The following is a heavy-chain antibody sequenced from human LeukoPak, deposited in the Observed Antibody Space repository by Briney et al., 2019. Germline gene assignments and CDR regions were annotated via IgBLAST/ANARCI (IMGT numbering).Heavy chain of an antibody. D-gene: IGHD3-3*01. Sequence: SVKVSCKASGGTFSSYAISWVRQAPGQGLEWMGRIIPILGIANYAQKFQGRVTITADKSTSTAYMELSSLRSEDTAVYYCARVPPTLRADQAESVLWGQGTLVTVSS. CDR1: GGTFSSYA. J-gene: IGHJ4*02. CDR3: ARVPPTLRADQAESVL. CDR2: IIPILGIA. V-gene: IGHV1-69*04.